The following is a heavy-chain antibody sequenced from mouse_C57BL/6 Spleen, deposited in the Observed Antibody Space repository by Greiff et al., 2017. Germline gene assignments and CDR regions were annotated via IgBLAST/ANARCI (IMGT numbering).Heavy chain of an antibody. CDR3: ARSMDY. V-gene: IGHV1-69*01. CDR2: IDPSDSYT. J-gene: IGHJ4*01. CDR1: GYTFTSYW. Sequence: QVQLQQPGAELVMPGASVKLSCKASGYTFTSYWMHWVKQRPGQGLEWIGVIDPSDSYTNYNQKFTGKSTLTVEKSSSTAYMPLSSLTSEDSAVYDCARSMDYWGQGTSVTVSS.